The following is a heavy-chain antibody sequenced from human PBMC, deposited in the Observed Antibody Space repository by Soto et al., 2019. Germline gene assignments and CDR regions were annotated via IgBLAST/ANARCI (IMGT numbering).Heavy chain of an antibody. Sequence: QVQLQESGPRLVEPSETLSLTCDVSGGSFSENYWTWIRQYPGKGLEWIGYIYYSGSTNYNPSLKRRVTISGDASRSQCALKLTSVTAADTALYYCAAGTLGAVWTPRDDWGQGTLVTVSS. CDR1: GGSFSENY. V-gene: IGHV4-59*03. CDR2: IYYSGST. CDR3: AAGTLGAVWTPRDD. J-gene: IGHJ4*02. D-gene: IGHD3-16*01.